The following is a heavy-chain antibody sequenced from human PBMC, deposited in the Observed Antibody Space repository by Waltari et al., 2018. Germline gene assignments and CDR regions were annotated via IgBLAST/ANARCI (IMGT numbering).Heavy chain of an antibody. J-gene: IGHJ4*02. Sequence: QVQVVESGGGVVQPGRSLRLSCGVSGLTFNNYGMHWVRQAPGKGLGGVEIIWVDGVGKYYADSVKGRFTISRDNSKNSLYLQMNSLRAEDTAVYYCATTSGTNWHLNYWGQGTLVTVSS. V-gene: IGHV3-33*01. CDR2: IWVDGVGK. D-gene: IGHD1-1*01. CDR1: GLTFNNYG. CDR3: ATTSGTNWHLNY.